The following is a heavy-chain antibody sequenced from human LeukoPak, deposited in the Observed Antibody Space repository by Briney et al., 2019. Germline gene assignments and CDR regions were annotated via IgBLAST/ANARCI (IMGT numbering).Heavy chain of an antibody. Sequence: GGSLRLSCAASGFTFSSYALSWVRQAPGKGLEWVSSISASGGSTYYADSVKGRFTISRDNSKNTLYLQMNSLRAEDTAVYYCAKTHSSSRSDYWGQGTPVTVSS. CDR3: AKTHSSSRSDY. V-gene: IGHV3-23*01. J-gene: IGHJ4*02. D-gene: IGHD6-13*01. CDR1: GFTFSSYA. CDR2: ISASGGST.